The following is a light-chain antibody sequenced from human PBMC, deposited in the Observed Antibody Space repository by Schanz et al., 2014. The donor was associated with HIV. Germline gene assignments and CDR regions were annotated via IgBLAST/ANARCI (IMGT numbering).Light chain of an antibody. CDR1: SSDIGDDNY. Sequence: QSALAQPASVSGSPGQSITLSCAGSSSDIGDDNYVSWYQQHAGAAPKLIIYDVNERPSGVSHRFSASKSGNTAFLTISGLQAEDEADYYCSSYTNSSPWVFGGGTKLTVL. V-gene: IGLV2-14*03. J-gene: IGLJ3*02. CDR2: DVN. CDR3: SSYTNSSPWV.